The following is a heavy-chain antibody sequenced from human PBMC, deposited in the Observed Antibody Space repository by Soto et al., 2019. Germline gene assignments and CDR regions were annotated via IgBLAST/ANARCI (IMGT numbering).Heavy chain of an antibody. CDR2: ISYDGSNK. CDR3: AKPGSAMAIYYYYGMDV. Sequence: GGSLRLSCAASGFTFSSYGMHWVRPAPGKGMGWVAVISYDGSNKYYADSVKGRFTISRDNSKNTLYLQMNSLRAEDTAVYYCAKPGSAMAIYYYYGMDVWGQGTTVTVSS. CDR1: GFTFSSYG. J-gene: IGHJ6*02. D-gene: IGHD5-18*01. V-gene: IGHV3-30*18.